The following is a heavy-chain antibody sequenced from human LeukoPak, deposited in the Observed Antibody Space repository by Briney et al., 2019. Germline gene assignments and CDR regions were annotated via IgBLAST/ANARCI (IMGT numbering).Heavy chain of an antibody. CDR1: GFTFSSYS. CDR2: ISSSSSYI. V-gene: IGHV3-21*01. J-gene: IGHJ4*02. CDR3: ARPAAMAPDDPAFDY. Sequence: PGGSLRLSCAASGFTFSSYSMNWVRQAPGKGLEWVSSISSSSSYIYYADSVKGRFTISRDNAKNSLYLQMNSLRAEDTAVYYCARPAAMAPDDPAFDYWGQGTLVTVSS. D-gene: IGHD2-2*01.